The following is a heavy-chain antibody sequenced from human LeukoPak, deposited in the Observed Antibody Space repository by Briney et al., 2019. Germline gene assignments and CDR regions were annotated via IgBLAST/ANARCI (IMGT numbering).Heavy chain of an antibody. V-gene: IGHV3-21*01. Sequence: GGSLRLSCAASGFTFSSYSMNWVRQAPGKGLEWVSSISSSSSYIYYADSVKGRFTISRDNAKNSLYLQMNSLRAEDTAVYYCAREGYYYDSSGYYYEGYFDYWGQGTLVTVSS. CDR1: GFTFSSYS. D-gene: IGHD3-22*01. CDR2: ISSSSSYI. J-gene: IGHJ4*02. CDR3: AREGYYYDSSGYYYEGYFDY.